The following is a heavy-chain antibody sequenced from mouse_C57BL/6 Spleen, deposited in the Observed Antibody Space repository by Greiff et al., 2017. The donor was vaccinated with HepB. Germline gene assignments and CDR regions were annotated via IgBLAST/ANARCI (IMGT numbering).Heavy chain of an antibody. CDR1: GFTFSDYY. CDR3: ARLLASMDY. J-gene: IGHJ4*01. D-gene: IGHD1-1*01. CDR2: ISNGGGST. Sequence: EVQGVESGGGLVQPGGSLKLSCAASGFTFSDYYMYWVRQTPEKRLEWVAYISNGGGSTYYPDTVKGRFTISRDNAKNTLYLQMSRLKSEDTAMYYCARLLASMDYWGQGTSVTVSS. V-gene: IGHV5-12*01.